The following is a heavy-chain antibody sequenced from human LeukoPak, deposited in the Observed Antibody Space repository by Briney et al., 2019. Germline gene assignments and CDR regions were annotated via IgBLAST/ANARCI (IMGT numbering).Heavy chain of an antibody. V-gene: IGHV4-30-2*01. CDR3: ATAATIAADGAFDI. CDR2: IYHSGST. D-gene: IGHD6-13*01. CDR1: GGSISSGGYY. J-gene: IGHJ3*02. Sequence: PSETLSLTCTVSGGSISSGGYYWSWIRQPPGKGLEWIGYIYHSGSTYYNPSLKSRVTISVDRSKNQFSLKLSSVTAADTAVYYCATAATIAADGAFDIWGQGTMVTVSS.